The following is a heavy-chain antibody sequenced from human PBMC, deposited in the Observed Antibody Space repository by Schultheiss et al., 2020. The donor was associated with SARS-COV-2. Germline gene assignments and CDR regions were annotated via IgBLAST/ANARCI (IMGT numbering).Heavy chain of an antibody. CDR3: ARKWEQDAFDI. Sequence: GGSLRLSCAVSGFGLGGYEMNWVRQAPGKGPEWLSYISSSGNTFYYADSLKGRFTISRDDAKNSLHLQMNSLRAEDTAVYYCARKWEQDAFDIWGQGTMVTVSS. CDR1: GFGLGGYE. CDR2: ISSSGNTF. D-gene: IGHD1-26*01. J-gene: IGHJ3*02. V-gene: IGHV3-48*03.